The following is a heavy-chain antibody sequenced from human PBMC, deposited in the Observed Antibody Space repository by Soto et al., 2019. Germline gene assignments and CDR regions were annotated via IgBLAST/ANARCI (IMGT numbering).Heavy chain of an antibody. CDR2: MSVSTGTT. CDR3: AIGTFGRGWES. J-gene: IGHJ4*02. Sequence: GGSLRLSCADSGFSFSNYGFNWVRQAPGKGLEWVSGMSVSTGTTDYADSVKGRFTISRDNLKNTLYVQMNSLRGEDTAVYYCAIGTFGRGWESWGQGTLVTVSS. CDR1: GFSFSNYG. V-gene: IGHV3-23*01. D-gene: IGHD3-16*01.